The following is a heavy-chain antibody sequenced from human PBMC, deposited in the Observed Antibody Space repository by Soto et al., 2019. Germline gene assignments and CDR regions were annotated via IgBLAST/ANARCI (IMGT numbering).Heavy chain of an antibody. J-gene: IGHJ4*02. CDR3: ARVRYRGPRGFDF. CDR1: RVTVSSYG. Sequence: AVKVSVKASRVTVSSYGIGFLREASGQGLEWMGGIIPIYGTANYAQKCQGRVTITADESTSTAYMELSSLRSEDTAVYYCARVRYRGPRGFDFWGQGTLVTV. CDR2: IIPIYGTA. D-gene: IGHD5-12*01. V-gene: IGHV1-69*13.